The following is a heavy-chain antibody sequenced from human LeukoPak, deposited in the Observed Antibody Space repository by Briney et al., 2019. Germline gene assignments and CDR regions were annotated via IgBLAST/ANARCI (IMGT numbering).Heavy chain of an antibody. CDR1: GFTFSSYS. Sequence: GGSLRLSCAASGFTFSSYSMNWVRQAPGKGLEWVSSISSSSSYIYYADSVKGRFTISRDNSKNTLYLQMNSLRAEDTAVYYCARDFYYDSSGYSTNGVVDYWGQGTLVTVSS. CDR3: ARDFYYDSSGYSTNGVVDY. V-gene: IGHV3-21*01. J-gene: IGHJ4*02. D-gene: IGHD3-22*01. CDR2: ISSSSSYI.